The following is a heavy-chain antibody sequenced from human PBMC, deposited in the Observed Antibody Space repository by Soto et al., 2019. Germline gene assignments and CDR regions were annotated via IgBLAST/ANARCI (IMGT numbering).Heavy chain of an antibody. D-gene: IGHD3-3*01. Sequence: SETLSLTCTVSGGSISSSSYYWGWIRQPPGKGLEWIGSIYYSGSTYYNPSLKSRVTISVDTSKNQFSLKLSSVTAADTAVYYCARADAIFGVVIYHYYYMDVWGKGTTVTVSS. CDR3: ARADAIFGVVIYHYYYMDV. V-gene: IGHV4-39*01. J-gene: IGHJ6*03. CDR1: GGSISSSSYY. CDR2: IYYSGST.